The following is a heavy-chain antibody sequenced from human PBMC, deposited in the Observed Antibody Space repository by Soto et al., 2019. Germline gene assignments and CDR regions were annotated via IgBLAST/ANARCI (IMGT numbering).Heavy chain of an antibody. CDR1: GGSISSGGYY. CDR2: IYYSGST. V-gene: IGHV4-31*03. CDR3: ARCDSNYDILTGYSGPRLLLDY. Sequence: PSETLSLTCTVSGGSISSGGYYWSWIRQHPGKGLEWIGYIYYSGSTYYNPSLKSRVTISVDTSKNQFSLKLSSVTAADTAVYYCARCDSNYDILTGYSGPRLLLDYWGQGTLVTVSS. J-gene: IGHJ4*02. D-gene: IGHD3-9*01.